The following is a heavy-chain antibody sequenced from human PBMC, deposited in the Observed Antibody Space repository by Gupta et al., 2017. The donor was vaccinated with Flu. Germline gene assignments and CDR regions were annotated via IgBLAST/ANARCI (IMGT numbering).Heavy chain of an antibody. V-gene: IGHV1-69*01. CDR2: IIPIFGTA. Sequence: GGRQAPGQGLEWMGGIIPIFGTANYAQKFQGRVTITADESTSTAYMELSSLRSEDTAVYYCAGRVVVPAATSKHLSWFDPWGQGTLVTVSS. CDR3: AGRVVVPAATSKHLSWFDP. D-gene: IGHD2-2*01. J-gene: IGHJ5*02.